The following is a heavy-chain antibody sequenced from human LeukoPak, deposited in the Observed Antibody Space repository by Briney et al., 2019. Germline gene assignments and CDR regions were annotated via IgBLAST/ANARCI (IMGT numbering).Heavy chain of an antibody. V-gene: IGHV3-48*01. D-gene: IGHD2-15*01. Sequence: PGGSLRLSCAASGFTVSSNYMNWVRQAPGKGLEWVSYISSSSSTIYYADSVKGRFTISRDNAKKSLYLQMNSLRAEDTAVYYCARLHVKFYCSGGSCYPGHWGQGTLVTVSS. CDR2: ISSSSSTI. J-gene: IGHJ4*02. CDR3: ARLHVKFYCSGGSCYPGH. CDR1: GFTVSSNY.